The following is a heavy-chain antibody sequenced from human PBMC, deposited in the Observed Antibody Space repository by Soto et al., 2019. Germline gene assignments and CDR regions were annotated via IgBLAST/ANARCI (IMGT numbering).Heavy chain of an antibody. CDR1: GFTFSAFS. CDR2: ITSSSNYI. Sequence: KSGGSLRLSCAASGFTFSAFSMDWVRQAPGKGLEWVASITSSSNYIYYGDSMRGRVTISRDNAKNSLYLQMNSLRAEDTAVYYCARESGSGWFIFDYWGQGSLVTVSS. V-gene: IGHV3-21*01. D-gene: IGHD6-19*01. CDR3: ARESGSGWFIFDY. J-gene: IGHJ4*02.